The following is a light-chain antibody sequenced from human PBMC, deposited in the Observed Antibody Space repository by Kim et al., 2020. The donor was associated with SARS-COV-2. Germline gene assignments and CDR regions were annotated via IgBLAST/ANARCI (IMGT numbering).Light chain of an antibody. Sequence: SYELTQPPSVSVSPGQTASITCSGDKLGDKYACWYQQKPDQSPVLVTYQDSKRPSGIPERFSGSNSGNTATLTISGTQPMDEAESNCQAWDSSRAGFGTG. J-gene: IGLJ1*01. CDR3: QAWDSSRAG. CDR2: QDS. CDR1: KLGDKY. V-gene: IGLV3-1*01.